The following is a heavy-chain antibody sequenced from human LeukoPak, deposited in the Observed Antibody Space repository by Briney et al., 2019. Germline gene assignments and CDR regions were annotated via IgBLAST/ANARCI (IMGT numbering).Heavy chain of an antibody. D-gene: IGHD3-3*01. CDR1: GFTFSSYG. V-gene: IGHV3-30*02. CDR2: IRYDGSNK. CDR3: AKDQPYYDFWSGYELDY. J-gene: IGHJ4*02. Sequence: GGSLRLSCAASGFTFSSYGMHWVRQAPGKGLEWVAFIRYDGSNKYHADSVKGRFTISRDNSKNTLYLQMNSLRAEDTAVYYCAKDQPYYDFWSGYELDYWGQGTLVTVSS.